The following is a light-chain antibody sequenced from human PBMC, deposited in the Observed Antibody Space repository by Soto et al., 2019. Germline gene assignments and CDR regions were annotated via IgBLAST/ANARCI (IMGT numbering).Light chain of an antibody. V-gene: IGLV2-14*03. CDR2: EVS. CDR1: SSDVGAYNY. CDR3: SSYTSSVAHV. Sequence: QSALTQPASVSGSPGQSITISCTGTSSDVGAYNYVSWYQQHPGKAPKLIIYEVSDRPSGVSNRFSGSKSGNTASLTISGLQAEDEADYYCSSYTSSVAHVFGTGTKLTVL. J-gene: IGLJ1*01.